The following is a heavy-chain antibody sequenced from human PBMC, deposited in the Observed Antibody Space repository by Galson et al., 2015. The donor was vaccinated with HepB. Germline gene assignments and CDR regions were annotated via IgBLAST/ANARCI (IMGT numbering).Heavy chain of an antibody. D-gene: IGHD5-24*01. CDR3: ARGMGDGNNLVRYYYYGLDV. Sequence: SVKVSCKASGGSFSSFAISWVRQAPGQGLEWMGGIMPVFAIVNYAQKFQDRVTITADTSTRTTTAYTELSSLTSDGTAVYYCARGMGDGNNLVRYYYYGLDVWGQGTTVTVSS. CDR2: IMPVFAIV. V-gene: IGHV1-69*10. CDR1: GGSFSSFA. J-gene: IGHJ6*02.